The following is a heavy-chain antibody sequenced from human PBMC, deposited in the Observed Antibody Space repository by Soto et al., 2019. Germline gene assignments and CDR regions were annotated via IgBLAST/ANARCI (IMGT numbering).Heavy chain of an antibody. CDR3: AKGNTMIVVVITASDY. J-gene: IGHJ4*02. CDR1: GFKISSSS. D-gene: IGHD3-22*01. V-gene: IGHV3-48*01. Sequence: EVQLVESGGGLVQPGGSLRLSCAAFGFKISSSSMNWVRQAPGRGLEWVAYISDSGSNTLYADSVKGRFTVSRDNSKNTLYLQMNSLRAEDTAVYYCAKGNTMIVVVITASDYWGQGTLVTVSS. CDR2: ISDSGSNT.